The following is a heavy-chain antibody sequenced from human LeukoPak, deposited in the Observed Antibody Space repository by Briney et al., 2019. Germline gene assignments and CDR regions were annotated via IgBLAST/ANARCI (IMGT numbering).Heavy chain of an antibody. D-gene: IGHD2-8*01. CDR3: AIDRTSGHNPYFDY. CDR1: GGSISSYY. CDR2: IYSSGST. V-gene: IGHV4-4*07. J-gene: IGHJ4*02. Sequence: SETLCLTCTVSGGSISSYYWSWIRQPAGKGLEWIGRIYSSGSTNYNPSLKSRVTMSVDTSKNQFSLKLSSVTAADTAVYHCAIDRTSGHNPYFDYWGQGTLVTVSS.